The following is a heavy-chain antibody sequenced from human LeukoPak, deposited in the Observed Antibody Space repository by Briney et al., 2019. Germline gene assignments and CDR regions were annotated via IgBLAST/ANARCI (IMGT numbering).Heavy chain of an antibody. CDR3: ARVGRYSYGYPYYCAY. J-gene: IGHJ4*02. D-gene: IGHD5-18*01. V-gene: IGHV3-53*01. CDR2: IYSGGST. CDR1: GFTVSSNY. Sequence: GGSLRLSCAASGFTVSSNYMSWVRQAPGKGLEWVSVIYSGGSTYYSDYVKVRFTISIDNSKNTLYLQMNSLRADDTAVSYCARVGRYSYGYPYYCAYWGQGTLVTVSS.